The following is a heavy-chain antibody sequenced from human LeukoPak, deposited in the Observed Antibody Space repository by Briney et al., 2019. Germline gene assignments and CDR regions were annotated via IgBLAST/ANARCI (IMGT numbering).Heavy chain of an antibody. J-gene: IGHJ6*04. V-gene: IGHV4-31*03. CDR1: DGSLSSADFY. D-gene: IGHD5-12*01. Sequence: PSETLSLTCSVSDGSLSSADFYWSWIRQHPGTGLEWIGHIHYSGRTYYNPSLKSRVAISLDTSKNQFSLKLGSVTAADAAVYYCARDRYSGYDWDFYYYGMDVWGKGTTVTVSS. CDR3: ARDRYSGYDWDFYYYGMDV. CDR2: IHYSGRT.